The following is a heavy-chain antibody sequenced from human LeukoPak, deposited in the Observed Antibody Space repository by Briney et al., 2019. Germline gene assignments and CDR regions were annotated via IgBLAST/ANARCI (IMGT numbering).Heavy chain of an antibody. J-gene: IGHJ4*02. Sequence: GGSLRLSCATSGFTFVDYGLSWVRRAPGKGLEWLCAINYNGAITDYADSVKGRFTISRDNAKTSLYLRMDSLRAEDTALYYGARDRLGPPFSVSHFDLWGQGTLVTVSS. CDR1: GFTFVDYG. D-gene: IGHD3-3*02. V-gene: IGHV3-20*04. CDR2: INYNGAIT. CDR3: ARDRLGPPFSVSHFDL.